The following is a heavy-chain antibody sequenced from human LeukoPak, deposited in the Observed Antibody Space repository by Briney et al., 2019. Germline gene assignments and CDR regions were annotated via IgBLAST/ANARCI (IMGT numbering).Heavy chain of an antibody. CDR2: IYYSGST. CDR3: ASRRIYDFWSGYLGSDFDY. J-gene: IGHJ4*02. Sequence: SETLSLTCTVSGGSISSSSYYWGWIRQPPGKGLEWIGSIYYSGSTYYNPSLKRRVTISVDTSKNQFSLKLSSVTAADTAVYYCASRRIYDFWSGYLGSDFDYWGQGTLVTVSS. V-gene: IGHV4-39*01. CDR1: GGSISSSSYY. D-gene: IGHD3-3*01.